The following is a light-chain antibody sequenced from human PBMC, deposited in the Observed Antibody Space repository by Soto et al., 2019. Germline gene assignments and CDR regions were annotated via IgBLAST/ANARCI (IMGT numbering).Light chain of an antibody. CDR1: SSNIGSNT. Sequence: QSVLTQPPSASGTRGQRVTISCSGSSSNIGSNTVNWYQQLPGTAPKLLIYSNNQRPSGVPDRFSGSKSGTSASLAISGLPSEDEVDYYCAAWDDSLNGVIFGGGTKLTVL. J-gene: IGLJ2*01. CDR3: AAWDDSLNGVI. V-gene: IGLV1-44*01. CDR2: SNN.